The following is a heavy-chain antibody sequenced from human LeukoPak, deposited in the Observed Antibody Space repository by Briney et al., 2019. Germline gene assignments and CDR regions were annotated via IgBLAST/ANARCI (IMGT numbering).Heavy chain of an antibody. CDR3: ARGRGCSSTSCSKGNWFDP. CDR2: MNPNSGNT. D-gene: IGHD2-2*01. CDR1: GYTFTSYD. Sequence: GASVKVSCKASGYTFTSYDINWVRQATGQGLEWMGWMNPNSGNTGYAQKFQGRVTMTRNTSISTAYMELSSLRSEDTAVYYCARGRGCSSTSCSKGNWFDPWGQGTLVTVSS. V-gene: IGHV1-8*01. J-gene: IGHJ5*02.